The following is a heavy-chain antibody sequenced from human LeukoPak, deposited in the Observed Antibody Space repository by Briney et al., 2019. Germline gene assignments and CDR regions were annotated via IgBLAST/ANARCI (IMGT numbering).Heavy chain of an antibody. J-gene: IGHJ4*02. V-gene: IGHV4-39*01. D-gene: IGHD3-10*01. CDR1: DDSISSRIFY. CDR2: FKSGDTT. CDR3: ARQRAWFGEWAFGN. Sequence: ASETQTLTCTVSDDSISSRIFYWGWIRQPPGRGLEWIGSFKSGDTTYYMSSLKSRVTLFVDTSRKQFSLELTSVTAADTAVYYCARQRAWFGEWAFGNWGPRVLVTVSS.